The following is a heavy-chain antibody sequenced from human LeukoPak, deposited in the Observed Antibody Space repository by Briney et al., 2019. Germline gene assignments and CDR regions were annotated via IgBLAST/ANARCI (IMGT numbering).Heavy chain of an antibody. CDR2: ISTYNGNT. J-gene: IGHJ4*02. D-gene: IGHD7-27*01. V-gene: IGHV1-18*01. CDR3: ARDYRTGFDY. Sequence: ASVKVSCKASGYTFTSYGISWVRQAPGQGREWLGWISTYNGNTHYAQKLQGRVTMTTDTSTTTAYMELRSLRSDDTAVYYCARDYRTGFDYWGQGTLVTVSS. CDR1: GYTFTSYG.